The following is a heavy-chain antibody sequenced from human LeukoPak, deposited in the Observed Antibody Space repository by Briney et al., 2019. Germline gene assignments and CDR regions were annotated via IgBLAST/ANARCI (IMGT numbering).Heavy chain of an antibody. CDR2: ISSGDGTI. D-gene: IGHD1-26*01. CDR1: GFTFSHYY. CDR3: ARGDSGFWIRSYYFDY. Sequence: GGSLRLSCAASGFTFSHYYMSWIRQAPGKGLEWVSHISSGDGTIYYADSVKGRFTISRDNAKNSLYLQMNSLRAEDTAVYYCARGDSGFWIRSYYFDYWGQGTLVTVSS. V-gene: IGHV3-11*01. J-gene: IGHJ4*02.